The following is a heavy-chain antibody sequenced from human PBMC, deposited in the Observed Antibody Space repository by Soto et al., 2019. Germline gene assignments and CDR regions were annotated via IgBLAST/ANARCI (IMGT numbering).Heavy chain of an antibody. CDR1: GGSFTSNNW. V-gene: IGHV4-4*02. CDR2: ICRTGST. CDR3: ASRDPGTSVDY. D-gene: IGHD1-7*01. J-gene: IGHJ4*02. Sequence: SETLSLTCAVSGGSFTSNNWWTWVRQPPGQGLEWIGEICRTGSTNYNPSLKSRVTISLDKSENQFSLKVTSLTAADTAVYYCASRDPGTSVDYWGQGTLVTVSS.